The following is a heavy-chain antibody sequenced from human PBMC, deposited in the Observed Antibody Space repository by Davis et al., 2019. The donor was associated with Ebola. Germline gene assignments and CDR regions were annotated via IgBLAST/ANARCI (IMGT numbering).Heavy chain of an antibody. CDR2: INSDGSGT. CDR3: AKDYSSGWSNYYYGVDV. J-gene: IGHJ6*02. V-gene: IGHV3-23*03. CDR1: GFTFSSYA. D-gene: IGHD6-19*01. Sequence: GGSLRLSCAASGFTFSSYAMSWLRQAPGKGLEWVSLINSDGSGTTYADSVKGRFPISRDNPKNALYLQMNSLRAEDTAVYYCAKDYSSGWSNYYYGVDVWGQGTTVTVSS.